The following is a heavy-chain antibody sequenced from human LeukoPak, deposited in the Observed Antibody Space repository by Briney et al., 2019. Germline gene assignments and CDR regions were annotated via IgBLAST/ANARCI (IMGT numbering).Heavy chain of an antibody. V-gene: IGHV3-21*01. CDR1: GFTFSSYS. CDR2: ISSSSSYI. D-gene: IGHD3-22*01. Sequence: PGGSLRLSCAASGFTFSSYSMNWVRQAPGKGLEWVSSISSSSSYIYYADSVKGRFTISRDNAKNSLYLQMNSLRAEDTAVYYCATYSSLNAREFQHWGQGTLVTVSS. CDR3: ATYSSLNAREFQH. J-gene: IGHJ1*01.